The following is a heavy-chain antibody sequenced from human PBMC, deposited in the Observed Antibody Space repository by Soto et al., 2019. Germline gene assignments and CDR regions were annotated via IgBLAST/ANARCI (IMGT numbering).Heavy chain of an antibody. V-gene: IGHV5-10-1*01. CDR2: IDPSDSYT. CDR1: GYSFTSYW. D-gene: IGHD1-26*01. J-gene: IGHJ4*02. CDR3: ARRAGATHEGRTTNPHDY. Sequence: PGESLKISCKGSGYSFTSYWISWVRQMPGKGLEWMGRIDPSDSYTNYSPSFQGHVTISADKSISTAYLQWSSLKASDTAMYYCARRAGATHEGRTTNPHDYRAQGTLVTVSS.